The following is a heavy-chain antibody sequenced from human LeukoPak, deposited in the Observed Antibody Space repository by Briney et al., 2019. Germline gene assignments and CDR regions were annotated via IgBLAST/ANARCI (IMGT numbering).Heavy chain of an antibody. D-gene: IGHD3-10*01. CDR2: IYYTGKT. CDR1: GDSVSNGNYY. CDR3: ARSQNYYGSGDY. J-gene: IGHJ4*02. Sequence: SETLSLTCTVSGDSVSNGNYYWSWLRQPPGKALEWIGYIYYTGKTYYNPSLEGRVTILVDTSRNHFSVKLSPVTAADTAVYYCARSQNYYGSGDYWSQGTLVTVSS. V-gene: IGHV4-61*03.